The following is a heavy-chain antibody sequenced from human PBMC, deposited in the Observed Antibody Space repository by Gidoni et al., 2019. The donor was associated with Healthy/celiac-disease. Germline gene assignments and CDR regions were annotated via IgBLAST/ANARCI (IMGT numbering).Heavy chain of an antibody. V-gene: IGHV4-34*01. CDR1: GGSFSGYY. CDR2: ITHSGST. D-gene: IGHD3-16*01. CDR3: ARFLRGRTKFFDY. J-gene: IGHJ4*02. Sequence: QVQLQQWGAGLLKPAETLSLTCAVYGGSFSGYYWSWIRQPPGKGLEWIGEITHSGSTNYNPSLKSRVTISVDTSKNQFSLKLSSVTAADTAVYYCARFLRGRTKFFDYWGQGTLVTVSS.